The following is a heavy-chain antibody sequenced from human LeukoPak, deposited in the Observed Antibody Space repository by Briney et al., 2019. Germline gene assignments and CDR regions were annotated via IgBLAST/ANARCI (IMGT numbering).Heavy chain of an antibody. D-gene: IGHD2-2*01. J-gene: IGHJ4*02. CDR1: GFTFSSFA. CDR2: ISGSGGTT. V-gene: IGHV3-23*01. CDR3: AKDGPPSTSVRYSSFDY. Sequence: PGGSLRLSCAASGFTFSSFAMTWVRQAPGKGLEWVSAISGSGGTTYYADSVKGRFTISRDNSKNTLYLQMNSLRAEDTAIYYCAKDGPPSTSVRYSSFDYWGQGTPVTVSS.